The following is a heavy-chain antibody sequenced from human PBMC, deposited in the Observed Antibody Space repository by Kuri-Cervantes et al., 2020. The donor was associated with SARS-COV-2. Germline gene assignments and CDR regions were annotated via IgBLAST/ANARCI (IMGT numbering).Heavy chain of an antibody. V-gene: IGHV4-4*02. CDR1: GGSISSSNW. Sequence: SETLSLNCAVSGGSISSSNWWSWVRQPPGKGLEWIGEIYHSGSTNYNPSLKSRVTISVDKSKNQFSLKLSSVTAADTAVYYCARQMMSSITIFGVVITRNWFDPWGQGTLVTVSS. D-gene: IGHD3-3*01. CDR3: ARQMMSSITIFGVVITRNWFDP. CDR2: IYHSGST. J-gene: IGHJ5*02.